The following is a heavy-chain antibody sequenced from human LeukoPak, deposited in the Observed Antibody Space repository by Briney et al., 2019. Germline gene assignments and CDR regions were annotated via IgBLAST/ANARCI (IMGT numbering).Heavy chain of an antibody. Sequence: SETLSLTCTVSSGSISSYYWSWMRQPPGKGPEWIGNIYYTGNTNYNPSLKSRVTMSVDTSKNQFSLKLSSVTADDTAFYYCARHRAIGSSFDPWGQGTLVTVSS. CDR2: IYYTGNT. CDR3: ARHRAIGSSFDP. V-gene: IGHV4-59*08. D-gene: IGHD6-13*01. CDR1: SGSISSYY. J-gene: IGHJ5*02.